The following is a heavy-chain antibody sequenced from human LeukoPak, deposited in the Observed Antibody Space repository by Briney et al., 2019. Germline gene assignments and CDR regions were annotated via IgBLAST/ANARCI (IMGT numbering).Heavy chain of an antibody. J-gene: IGHJ4*02. CDR1: GGSISSSSYY. Sequence: SETLSLTCTVSGGSISSSSYYWGWIRQSPGKGLEWITSIYYSGSPHYNPSLKSRATISVDTSKNQFSLKLISVTAADTAVYYCARTAAAGHFDYWGQGTLVTVSS. CDR2: IYYSGSP. CDR3: ARTAAAGHFDY. D-gene: IGHD6-13*01. V-gene: IGHV4-39*01.